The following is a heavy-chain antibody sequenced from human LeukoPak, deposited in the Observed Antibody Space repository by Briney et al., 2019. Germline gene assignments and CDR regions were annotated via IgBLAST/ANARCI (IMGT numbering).Heavy chain of an antibody. CDR3: ARDLDYYDSSGYPNWFDP. Sequence: PGGSLRLSCAASGFTLSSYGMHWVRQAPGKGLEWVAVIWYDGSNKYYADSVKGRFTISRDNSKNTLYLQMNSLRAEDTAVYYCARDLDYYDSSGYPNWFDPWGQGTLVTVSS. D-gene: IGHD3-22*01. CDR1: GFTLSSYG. CDR2: IWYDGSNK. V-gene: IGHV3-33*01. J-gene: IGHJ5*02.